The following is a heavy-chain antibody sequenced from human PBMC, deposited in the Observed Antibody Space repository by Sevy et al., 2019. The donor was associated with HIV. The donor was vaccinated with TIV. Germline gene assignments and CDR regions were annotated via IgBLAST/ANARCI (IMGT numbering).Heavy chain of an antibody. CDR1: GFTFSSYA. V-gene: IGHV3-30-3*01. CDR2: ISYDGSNK. J-gene: IGHJ6*03. Sequence: GGSLRLSCAASGFTFSSYAMHWVRQAPGKGLEWGAVISYDGSNKYYADSVKGRFTISRDNSKNTLYLQMNSLRGEDTAVYYCAGGHYYYYYMDVWGKGTTVTVSS. CDR3: AGGHYYYYYMDV.